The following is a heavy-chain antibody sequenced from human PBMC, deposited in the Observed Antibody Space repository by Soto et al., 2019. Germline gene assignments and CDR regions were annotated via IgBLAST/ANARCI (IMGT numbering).Heavy chain of an antibody. Sequence: EVPLLESGGGLVQPGGSLRLSCAASGFTFSSYAMTWVRQAPGKGLEWVSAISGSGNTSYYADSVKGRFTISRDSSKKMLYLQMSSLRPEDTAVYYCAKDRGRTWYEDYWGQGTLVTVSS. CDR3: AKDRGRTWYEDY. D-gene: IGHD6-13*01. J-gene: IGHJ4*02. CDR1: GFTFSSYA. CDR2: ISGSGNTS. V-gene: IGHV3-23*01.